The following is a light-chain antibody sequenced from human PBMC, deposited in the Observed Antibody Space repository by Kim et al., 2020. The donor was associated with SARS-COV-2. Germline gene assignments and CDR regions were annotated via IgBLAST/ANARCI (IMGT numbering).Light chain of an antibody. CDR2: AAS. V-gene: IGKV1-9*01. Sequence: IQLTQSPSSLSASVGDRVTITCRASQGISSYLAWYQQKPGKAPKLLIYAASTLQSGVPSRFSGSESGTDFTLTISSLQPEDFATYYCQQLNSYPHTFGQGTKLEI. CDR3: QQLNSYPHT. CDR1: QGISSY. J-gene: IGKJ2*01.